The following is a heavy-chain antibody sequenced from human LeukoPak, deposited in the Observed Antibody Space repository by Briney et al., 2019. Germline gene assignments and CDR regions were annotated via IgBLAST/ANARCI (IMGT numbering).Heavy chain of an antibody. Sequence: PSETLSLTCTVSGGSISSYYWSWIRQPPGKGLEWIGYIYYSGSTNYNPSLKSRVTISVDTSKNQFSLKLSSVTAADTAVYYCARDDPVSGHWFGVFDYWGPGTLVTVSS. CDR2: IYYSGST. J-gene: IGHJ4*01. V-gene: IGHV4-59*01. D-gene: IGHD3-10*01. CDR1: GGSISSYY. CDR3: ARDDPVSGHWFGVFDY.